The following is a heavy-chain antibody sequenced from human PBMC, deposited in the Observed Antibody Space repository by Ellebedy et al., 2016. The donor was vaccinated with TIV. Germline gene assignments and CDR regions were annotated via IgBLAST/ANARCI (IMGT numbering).Heavy chain of an antibody. CDR1: GFTFSHYG. Sequence: GESLKISCATSGFTFSHYGMQLVRQAPGEGLEWVAVIAHDGSVIHYADSVKGRFTISRDNSKNTLSLQMYSLRPEDTAVYYCAKERDPLASTSFDSWGQGNLVTVSS. CDR3: AKERDPLASTSFDS. J-gene: IGHJ4*02. D-gene: IGHD1-1*01. V-gene: IGHV3-30*18. CDR2: IAHDGSVI.